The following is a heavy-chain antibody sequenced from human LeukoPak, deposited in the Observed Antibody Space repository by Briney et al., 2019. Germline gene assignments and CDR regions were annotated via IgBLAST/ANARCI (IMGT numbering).Heavy chain of an antibody. CDR1: GFTFSSHG. CDR2: IWNDGSNK. D-gene: IGHD2-15*01. Sequence: TGGSLRLSCAASGFTFSSHGMHWGRQAPGRGLEWITVIWNDGSNKNYVDSVKGRFIISRDNSKNTLYLQMNSLRDEDTAVYYCARGCGGSAACYIIDYWGQGTLVTVSS. J-gene: IGHJ4*02. V-gene: IGHV3-33*01. CDR3: ARGCGGSAACYIIDY.